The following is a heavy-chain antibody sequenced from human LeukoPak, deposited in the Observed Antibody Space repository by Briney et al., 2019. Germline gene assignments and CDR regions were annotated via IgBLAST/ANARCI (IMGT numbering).Heavy chain of an antibody. J-gene: IGHJ4*02. Sequence: SETLSLTCTVSGGSIRSSYYYWSWIRQPPGKGLEWIGEINHSGSTNYNPSLKSRVTISVDTSKNQFSLKLSSVTAADTAVYYCARGFGTTPAFWGQGTLVTVSS. D-gene: IGHD1-1*01. V-gene: IGHV4-39*07. CDR3: ARGFGTTPAF. CDR1: GGSIRSSYYY. CDR2: INHSGST.